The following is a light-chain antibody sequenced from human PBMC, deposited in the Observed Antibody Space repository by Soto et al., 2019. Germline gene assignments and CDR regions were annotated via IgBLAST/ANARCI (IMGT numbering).Light chain of an antibody. V-gene: IGKV3-11*01. CDR1: QSITIE. CDR2: DAS. CDR3: QQRSTWPLT. Sequence: EIVLTQSPATLSLSAGERATLSCRASQSITIELAWYQQKPGQAPRLLICDASNRATGIPARFSGSGSETDFTLTISTLEPEDSAIYYCQQRSTWPLTFGQGTRLEIK. J-gene: IGKJ5*01.